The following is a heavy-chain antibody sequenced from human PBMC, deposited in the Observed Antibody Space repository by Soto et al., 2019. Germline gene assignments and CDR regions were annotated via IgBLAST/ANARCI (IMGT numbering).Heavy chain of an antibody. CDR1: GSTFSNAW. CDR2: IKSKTDGGTT. V-gene: IGHV3-15*01. Sequence: GGSLRLSCAASGSTFSNAWMSWVRQAPGKGLEWVGRIKSKTDGGTTDYAAPVKGRFTISRDDSKTTLYLQMNSLKTEDTAVYYCTTSTVGEYYYYYGMDVWGQGTTVTVSS. D-gene: IGHD3-16*01. CDR3: TTSTVGEYYYYYGMDV. J-gene: IGHJ6*02.